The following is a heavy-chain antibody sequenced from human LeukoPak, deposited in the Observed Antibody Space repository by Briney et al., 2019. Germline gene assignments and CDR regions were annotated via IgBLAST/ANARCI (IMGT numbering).Heavy chain of an antibody. Sequence: SETLSLTCTVSGGAISSYYWSWIRQPPGKGLGWIGYIYYSGSTNYNPSLKSRVTISVDTSKNHFSLKLSSVTAADTAVYYCARAGVVVPAPNFDYWGQGTLVTVSS. D-gene: IGHD2-2*01. CDR2: IYYSGST. CDR1: GGAISSYY. CDR3: ARAGVVVPAPNFDY. V-gene: IGHV4-59*01. J-gene: IGHJ4*02.